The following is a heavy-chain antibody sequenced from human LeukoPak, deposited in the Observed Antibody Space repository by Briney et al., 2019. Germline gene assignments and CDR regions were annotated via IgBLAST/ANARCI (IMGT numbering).Heavy chain of an antibody. CDR3: AKVDSSSWYGGTDY. CDR2: ISSSGSTI. V-gene: IGHV3-48*04. Sequence: GGSLRLSCAASGFTFSNYAMSWVPQAPGKGLEWVSYISSSGSTIYYADSVKGRFTISRDNAKNSLYLQMNSLRAEDTALYYCAKVDSSSWYGGTDYWGQGTLVTVSS. CDR1: GFTFSNYA. J-gene: IGHJ4*02. D-gene: IGHD6-13*01.